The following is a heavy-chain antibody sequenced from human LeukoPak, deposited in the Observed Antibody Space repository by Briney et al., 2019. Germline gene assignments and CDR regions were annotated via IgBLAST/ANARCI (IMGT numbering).Heavy chain of an antibody. V-gene: IGHV3-30*03. CDR3: AREYYDFWSGYLYYMDV. CDR1: GFTFSNAW. CDR2: ISYDGSNK. D-gene: IGHD3-3*01. Sequence: GGSLRLSCAASGFTFSNAWMSWVRQAPGKGLEWVAVISYDGSNKYYADSVKGRFTISRDNSKNTLYLQMNSLRAEDTAVYYCAREYYDFWSGYLYYMDVWGKGTTVTVSS. J-gene: IGHJ6*03.